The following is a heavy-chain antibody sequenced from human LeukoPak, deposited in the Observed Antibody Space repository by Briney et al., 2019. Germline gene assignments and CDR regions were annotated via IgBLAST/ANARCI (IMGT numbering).Heavy chain of an antibody. CDR1: GGSISSYY. CDR2: IYYSGST. CDR3: ARDSPVLGYCSSTSCPYYYGMDV. V-gene: IGHV4-59*01. D-gene: IGHD2-2*01. J-gene: IGHJ6*02. Sequence: SETLSLACTVSGGSISSYYWSWIRQPPGKGLEWIGYIYYSGSTNYNPSLKSRVTISVDTSKNQFSLKLSSVTAADTAVYYCARDSPVLGYCSSTSCPYYYGMDVWGQGTTVTVSS.